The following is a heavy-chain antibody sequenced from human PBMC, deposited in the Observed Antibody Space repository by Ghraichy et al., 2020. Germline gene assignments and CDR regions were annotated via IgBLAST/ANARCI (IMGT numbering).Heavy chain of an antibody. CDR1: GGSISSSSYY. CDR3: ARQQTPGKKQQLVEGYGMDV. D-gene: IGHD6-13*01. Sequence: ETLSLTCTVSGGSISSSSYYWGWIRQPPGKGLEWIGSIYYSGSTYYNQSLKSRVTISVDTSKNQFSLKLSSVTAADTAVYYCARQQTPGKKQQLVEGYGMDVWGQGTTVTVSS. J-gene: IGHJ6*02. V-gene: IGHV4-39*01. CDR2: IYYSGST.